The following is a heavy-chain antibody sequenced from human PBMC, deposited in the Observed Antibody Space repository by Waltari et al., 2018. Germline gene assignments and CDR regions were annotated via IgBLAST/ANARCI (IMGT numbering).Heavy chain of an antibody. CDR3: AVDYVLTHFVY. CDR1: GFTFSRYE. Sequence: EVQLVESGGGLVQPGGSLRLSCAAPGFTFSRYEMNWVRQAPGVWLVFVSFMSVSGYTTYSSDSVEGGFTISRVIAKILLYLLLNSLRAVYTAVYYFAVDYVLTHFVYLVQGTLVIVSS. CDR2: MSVSGYTT. J-gene: IGHJ4*02. V-gene: IGHV3-48*03. D-gene: IGHD3-10*02.